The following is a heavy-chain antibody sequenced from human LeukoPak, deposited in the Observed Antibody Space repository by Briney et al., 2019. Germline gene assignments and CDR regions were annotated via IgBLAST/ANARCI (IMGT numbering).Heavy chain of an antibody. CDR2: ISAYNGNT. V-gene: IGHV1-18*01. CDR1: GYNFINFG. Sequence: ASVKVSCKASGYNFINFGISWVRQAPGQGLEWMGWISAYNGNTYYAQKLQGRITMTTDTSTTTAYMELRSLRSDDTAVYYCALGPTRHYYYYMDVWGKGTTVTVSS. J-gene: IGHJ6*03. D-gene: IGHD1-26*01. CDR3: ALGPTRHYYYYMDV.